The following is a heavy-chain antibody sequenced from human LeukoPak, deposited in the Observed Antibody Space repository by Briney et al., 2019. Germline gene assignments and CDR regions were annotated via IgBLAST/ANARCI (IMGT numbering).Heavy chain of an antibody. D-gene: IGHD5-18*01. CDR3: ARERAIQLWFSDTFDI. CDR1: GFSFSKYG. Sequence: PGRSLRLSCAASGFSFSKYGMHWVRQAPGKGLEGVAVVSIDGRHKFYGDSVKGRFTISRDNAKHSLYLQLNRVSAEATAVYYCARERAIQLWFSDTFDIWGQGTMVTVSS. CDR2: VSIDGRHK. V-gene: IGHV3-30*03. J-gene: IGHJ3*02.